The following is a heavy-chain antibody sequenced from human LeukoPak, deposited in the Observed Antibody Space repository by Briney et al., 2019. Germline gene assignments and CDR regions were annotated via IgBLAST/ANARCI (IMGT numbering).Heavy chain of an antibody. CDR2: ISYSGIT. Sequence: SETLSLTCTVSDDSIRSYYWSWIRLSPGKGLVWVGYISYSGITNYNPSLKSRVTISIDTSKRRFSLNLNSVTAADTAVYYCARAKGYSAGWHLDSWGQGTLVTVSS. J-gene: IGHJ4*02. CDR1: DDSIRSYY. CDR3: ARAKGYSAGWHLDS. V-gene: IGHV4-59*01. D-gene: IGHD6-19*01.